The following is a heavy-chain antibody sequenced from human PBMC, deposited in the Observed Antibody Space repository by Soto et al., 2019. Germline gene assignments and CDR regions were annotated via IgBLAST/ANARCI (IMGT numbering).Heavy chain of an antibody. D-gene: IGHD6-19*01. Sequence: QMPLVQSGAEVKKPGSSVKVSCKASGGTFSNYAFSWVRQAPGQGLEWMGGFNPIFIAPDYAQRFRDRVTIGADESTSTVYMELRSLRSEDTGVYFCSRAPHSSGLGSHSFYGMDVWGQGTTVTVSS. V-gene: IGHV1-69*01. J-gene: IGHJ6*02. CDR2: FNPIFIAP. CDR1: GGTFSNYA. CDR3: SRAPHSSGLGSHSFYGMDV.